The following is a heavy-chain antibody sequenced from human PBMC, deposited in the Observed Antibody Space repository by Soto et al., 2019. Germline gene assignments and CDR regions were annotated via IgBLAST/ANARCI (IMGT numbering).Heavy chain of an antibody. V-gene: IGHV4-4*02. CDR2: ISHTGST. CDR1: GGFISSTNW. D-gene: IGHD6-19*01. CDR3: ARNEGSGWYNFDY. J-gene: IGHJ4*02. Sequence: SETLSLTCAVSGGFISSTNWWSWVRQPPGKGLEWIGEISHTGSTNYNPSLKSRITMSVDKSKNQFSLKLTSVSTADTAVYYCARNEGSGWYNFDYWGQGTLVTVSS.